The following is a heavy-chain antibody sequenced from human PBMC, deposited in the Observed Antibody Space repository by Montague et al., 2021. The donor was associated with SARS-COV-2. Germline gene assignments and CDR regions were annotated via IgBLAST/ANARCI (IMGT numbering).Heavy chain of an antibody. CDR2: IYYSGST. V-gene: IGHV4-39*07. D-gene: IGHD3-3*02. J-gene: IGHJ6*02. CDR1: GGSISSSSYY. CDR3: ARATFHFWSGSPYYYGMDV. Sequence: SETLSLTCTVSGGSISSSSYYWGWIRQPPGKGLEWIGSIYYSGSTYYNPSLKSRVTISVDTSKNQFSLKLSSVTAADTGVYYCARATFHFWSGSPYYYGMDVWGQGTTVTVSS.